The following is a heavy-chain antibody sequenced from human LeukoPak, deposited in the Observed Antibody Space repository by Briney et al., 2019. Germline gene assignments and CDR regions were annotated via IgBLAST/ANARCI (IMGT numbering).Heavy chain of an antibody. D-gene: IGHD3-10*01. CDR1: GYSISSGYY. CDR3: ATRRGLWFGVSTGMDV. J-gene: IGHJ6*02. CDR2: IYHSGST. Sequence: SETLSLTCTVSGYSISSGYYWGWIRQPPGKGLEWIGSIYHSGSTYYNPSLKSRVTISVDTSKNQFSLKLSSVTAADTAVYYCATRRGLWFGVSTGMDVWGQGTTVTVSS. V-gene: IGHV4-38-2*02.